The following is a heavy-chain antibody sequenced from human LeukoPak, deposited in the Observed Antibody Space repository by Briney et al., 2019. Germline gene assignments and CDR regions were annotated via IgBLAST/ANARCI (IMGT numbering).Heavy chain of an antibody. D-gene: IGHD6-13*01. J-gene: IGHJ6*02. CDR3: AKASSSSYYYGMDV. Sequence: PGGSLRLSCAASGFTFSSYAMSWVRQAPGKGLEWVSAISGSGGSTYYADPVKGRFTISRDNSKNTLYLQMNSLRAEDTAVYYCAKASSSSYYYGMDVWGQGTTVTVSS. V-gene: IGHV3-23*01. CDR1: GFTFSSYA. CDR2: ISGSGGST.